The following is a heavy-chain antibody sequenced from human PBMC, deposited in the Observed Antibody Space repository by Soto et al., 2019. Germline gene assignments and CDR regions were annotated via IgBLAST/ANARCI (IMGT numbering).Heavy chain of an antibody. Sequence: QVQLVQSGAEVKKPGASVKVSCKASGYTFTSYSINWVRQAPGQGLEWMGWISAYNANTNYAQKLQGRATMTTDTSTSTAYMELRSLRYDDTAVYYCAIGGAAAGTSDYWGQGTLVTVSS. CDR2: ISAYNANT. V-gene: IGHV1-18*01. CDR3: AIGGAAAGTSDY. J-gene: IGHJ4*02. D-gene: IGHD6-13*01. CDR1: GYTFTSYS.